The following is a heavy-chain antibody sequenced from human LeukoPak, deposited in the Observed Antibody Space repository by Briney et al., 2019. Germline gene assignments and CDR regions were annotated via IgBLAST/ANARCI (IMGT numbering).Heavy chain of an antibody. D-gene: IGHD3-10*01. Sequence: SETLSLTCTVSGGSISSYCWSWLRQPPGKGLEWIGYIYYSGSTNYNPSLKSRVTISVDTSKNQFSLKLSSVTAADTAVYHCARQQSITMVRGLGDWFDPWGQGTLVTVSS. CDR1: GGSISSYC. J-gene: IGHJ5*02. CDR3: ARQQSITMVRGLGDWFDP. CDR2: IYYSGST. V-gene: IGHV4-59*08.